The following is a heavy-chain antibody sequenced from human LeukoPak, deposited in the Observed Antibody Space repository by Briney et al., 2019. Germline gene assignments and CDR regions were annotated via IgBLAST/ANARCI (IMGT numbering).Heavy chain of an antibody. J-gene: IGHJ4*02. Sequence: SETLSLTCTVSGGSISSNNYYWGWIRQPPGKGLEWIGYIYYSGGTNYNPSLKSRVTISVDTSKNQFSLKLSSVTAADTAVYYCARLGFSNSGSYLAPSDYWGQGTLVTVSS. V-gene: IGHV4-39*07. CDR3: ARLGFSNSGSYLAPSDY. D-gene: IGHD1-26*01. CDR1: GGSISSNNYY. CDR2: IYYSGGT.